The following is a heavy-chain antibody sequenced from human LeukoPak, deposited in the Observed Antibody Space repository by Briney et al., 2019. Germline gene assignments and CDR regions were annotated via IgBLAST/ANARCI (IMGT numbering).Heavy chain of an antibody. V-gene: IGHV4-39*07. D-gene: IGHD6-19*01. Sequence: SETLSLTCTVSGGSISSSSYYWGWIRQPPGKGLEWIGRIYYSGSTYYNPSLKSRVTISVDTSKNQFSLELSSVTAADTAVYYCARGSPLDGSGWPNFDYWGQGTLVTVSS. CDR2: IYYSGST. CDR3: ARGSPLDGSGWPNFDY. CDR1: GGSISSSSYY. J-gene: IGHJ4*02.